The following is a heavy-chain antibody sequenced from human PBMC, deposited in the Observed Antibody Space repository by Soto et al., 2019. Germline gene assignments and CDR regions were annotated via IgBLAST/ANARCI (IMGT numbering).Heavy chain of an antibody. J-gene: IGHJ4*02. D-gene: IGHD2-15*01. Sequence: AGSLRLSCAASGFTFSIYAMDWVCQAPGKGLEWVSTISSSGGGKYYADSVKGRFTISRDNSKNTLYLQMNSLRAEDTAVYYCTKANRYCSGANCFTFDYWGLGALVTVSS. CDR3: TKANRYCSGANCFTFDY. CDR1: GFTFSIYA. V-gene: IGHV3-23*01. CDR2: ISSSGGGK.